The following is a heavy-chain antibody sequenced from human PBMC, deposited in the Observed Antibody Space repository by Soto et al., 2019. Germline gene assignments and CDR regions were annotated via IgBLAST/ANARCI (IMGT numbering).Heavy chain of an antibody. CDR3: AREGGDRYIDN. J-gene: IGHJ4*02. CDR1: GFTFSSYG. CDR2: IWYDGSNK. Sequence: GGSLRLSCAASGFTFSSYGMHWVRQAPGKGLEWVAVIWYDGSNKYYADSVKGRFTISRDNSKNTLYLQMNSLRAEDTAVYYCAREGGDRYIDNWGKGTLVTVSS. D-gene: IGHD5-12*01. V-gene: IGHV3-33*08.